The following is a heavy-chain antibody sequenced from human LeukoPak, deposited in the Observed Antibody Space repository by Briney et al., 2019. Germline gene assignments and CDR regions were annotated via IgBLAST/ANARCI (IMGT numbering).Heavy chain of an antibody. J-gene: IGHJ3*02. CDR2: IYYSGST. Sequence: SKTLSLTCTVSGGSISSYYWSWIRQPPGKGLEWIGYIYYSGSTNYNPSLKSRVTISVDTSKNQFSLKLSSVTAADTAVYYCARAYYYDSSGYYSAFDIWGQGTMVTVSS. V-gene: IGHV4-59*01. D-gene: IGHD3-22*01. CDR1: GGSISSYY. CDR3: ARAYYYDSSGYYSAFDI.